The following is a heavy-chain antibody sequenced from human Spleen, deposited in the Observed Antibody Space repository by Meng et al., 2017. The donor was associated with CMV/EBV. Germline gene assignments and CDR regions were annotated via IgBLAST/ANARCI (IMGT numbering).Heavy chain of an antibody. CDR3: ARSPSGYSSSWDY. Sequence: KASGNTFTSYDINGVRQATGQGLEWMGWMNPNSGNTGYAQKFQGRVTITRNTSISTAYMELSSLRSEDTAVYYCARSPSGYSSSWDYWGQGTLVTVSS. D-gene: IGHD6-13*01. V-gene: IGHV1-8*03. CDR1: GNTFTSYD. CDR2: MNPNSGNT. J-gene: IGHJ4*02.